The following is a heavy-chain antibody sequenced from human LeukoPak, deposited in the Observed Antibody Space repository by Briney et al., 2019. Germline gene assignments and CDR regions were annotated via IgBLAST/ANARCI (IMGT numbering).Heavy chain of an antibody. D-gene: IGHD1-26*01. CDR2: INPSGGST. J-gene: IGHJ5*02. CDR3: ARPRRVGTVGATAWFDP. V-gene: IGHV1-46*01. CDR1: GYTFTSYY. Sequence: ASVKVSCKASGYTFTSYYMHWVRQAPGQGLEWMGIINPSGGSTSYAQKFQGRVTMTRDTSTSTVYMELSSLRSEDTAVYYCARPRRVGTVGATAWFDPWGQGTLVTVSS.